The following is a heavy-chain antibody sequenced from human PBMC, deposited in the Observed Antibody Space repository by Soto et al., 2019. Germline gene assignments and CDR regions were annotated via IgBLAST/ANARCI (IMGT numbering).Heavy chain of an antibody. CDR1: GFTFSSYS. J-gene: IGHJ6*02. CDR3: VRDRGSEYSGYEDYYYYGMDV. Sequence: PGGSLRLSCAASGFTFSSYSMNWVRQAPGKGLEWVSSIGSSSSYIYYADSVKGRFTISRDNAKNSLYLQMNSLRAEDTAVYYCVRDRGSEYSGYEDYYYYGMDVWGQGTTVTVSS. V-gene: IGHV3-21*01. CDR2: IGSSSSYI. D-gene: IGHD5-12*01.